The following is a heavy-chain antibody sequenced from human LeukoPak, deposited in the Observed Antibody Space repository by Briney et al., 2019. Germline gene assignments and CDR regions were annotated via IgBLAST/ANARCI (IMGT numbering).Heavy chain of an antibody. CDR3: AREGAYDTLTGYSYYYYYGMDV. CDR2: IIPILGIA. Sequence: SVKVSCKASGGTFSSYAISWVRQAPGQGLEWMGRIIPILGIANYAQKFQGRVTITADKSTSTAYMELSSLRSEDTAVYYCAREGAYDTLTGYSYYYYYGMDVWGQGTTVTVSS. J-gene: IGHJ6*02. D-gene: IGHD3-9*01. V-gene: IGHV1-69*04. CDR1: GGTFSSYA.